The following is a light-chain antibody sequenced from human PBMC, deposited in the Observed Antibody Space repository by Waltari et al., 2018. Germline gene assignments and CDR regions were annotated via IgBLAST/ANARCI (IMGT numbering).Light chain of an antibody. CDR2: DVI. Sequence: QSVLTQPASVSGSPGQSITISCAGTGRDIGTSNYVSWHQQHPGKAPNPIIYDVINRPSGFSSRLSGSKSGNTASLTISGLQAEDEAYYYCYSFSTNDVWVFGGGTK. CDR1: GRDIGTSNY. CDR3: YSFSTNDVWV. J-gene: IGLJ2*01. V-gene: IGLV2-14*03.